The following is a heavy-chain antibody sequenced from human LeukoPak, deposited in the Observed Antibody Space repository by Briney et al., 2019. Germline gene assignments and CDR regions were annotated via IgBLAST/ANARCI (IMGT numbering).Heavy chain of an antibody. J-gene: IGHJ4*02. CDR1: GFTFTSYS. CDR3: AKSYFIGKRIQLLFDY. Sequence: GGSLRLSCTASGFTFTSYSMSWVRQAPGKGPEWVSSISPSSGSTYYAHSVKGRFTISRDKSNNTPYLQMNSLRADDTAVYYCAKSYFIGKRIQLLFDYWGQRTLVTVSS. D-gene: IGHD5-18*01. CDR2: ISPSSGST. V-gene: IGHV3-23*01.